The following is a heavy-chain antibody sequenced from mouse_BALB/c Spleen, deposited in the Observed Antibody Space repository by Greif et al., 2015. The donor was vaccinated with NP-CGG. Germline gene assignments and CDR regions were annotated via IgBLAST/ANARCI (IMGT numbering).Heavy chain of an antibody. CDR1: GFNIKDTY. V-gene: IGHV14-3*02. CDR3: ARDDYDREVDY. CDR2: IDPANGNT. D-gene: IGHD2-4*01. Sequence: VQLQQSGAELVKPGASVKLSCTASGFNIKDTYMHWVKQRPEQGLEWIGRIDPANGNTKYDPKFQGKATITADTSSNXAYLQLSSLTSEDSAVYYCARDDYDREVDYWRQGTTLTVSS. J-gene: IGHJ2*01.